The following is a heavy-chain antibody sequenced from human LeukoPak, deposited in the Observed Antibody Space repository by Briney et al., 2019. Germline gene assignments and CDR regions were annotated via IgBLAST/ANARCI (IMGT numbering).Heavy chain of an antibody. D-gene: IGHD2-15*01. CDR3: ASVKDIVVGGGPYYFDY. Sequence: ASVKVSCKASGYTFTSYGISWVRQAPGQGLEWMGWINPHNADTNYAQRFQGRVTMTRDTSITTAYMVLSRLRSDDTAVYYCASVKDIVVGGGPYYFDYWGQGTLVTVSS. J-gene: IGHJ4*02. V-gene: IGHV1-2*02. CDR2: INPHNADT. CDR1: GYTFTSYG.